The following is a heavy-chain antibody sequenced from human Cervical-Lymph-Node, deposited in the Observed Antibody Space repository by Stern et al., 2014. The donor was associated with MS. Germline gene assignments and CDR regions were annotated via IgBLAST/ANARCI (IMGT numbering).Heavy chain of an antibody. CDR3: ARDNGNYLRFDY. CDR2: IWFDGSNT. J-gene: IGHJ4*02. CDR1: GFTFSSYG. D-gene: IGHD1-7*01. V-gene: IGHV3-33*01. Sequence: VQLVESGGGVVQPGKSLRLSCAASGFTFSSYGMHWVRQPPGKGLEWVAVIWFDGSNTYYADSVKGRFTISRDNSKNTLYLQMNSLRGEDTAVYFCARDNGNYLRFDYWGQGALATVSS.